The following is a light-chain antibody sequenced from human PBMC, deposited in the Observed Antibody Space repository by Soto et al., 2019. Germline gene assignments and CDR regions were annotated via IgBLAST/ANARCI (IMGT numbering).Light chain of an antibody. Sequence: DIQMTQSPSSLSASVGDRVTIPCRASQSITNYLNWYQQKPGKAPKLLIYAASSLQSGVPSRFSGRESGTDFTLSISSLQPEDCATYYCQQSYSTPWTCGQGTKVEIK. V-gene: IGKV1-39*01. CDR2: AAS. J-gene: IGKJ1*01. CDR1: QSITNY. CDR3: QQSYSTPWT.